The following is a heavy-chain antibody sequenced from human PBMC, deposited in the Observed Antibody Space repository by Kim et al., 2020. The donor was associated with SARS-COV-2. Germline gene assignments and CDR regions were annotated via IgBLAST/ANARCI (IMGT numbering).Heavy chain of an antibody. Sequence: RYSPSFQGQVTISADKSISTAYLQWSSLKASDTAMYYCAMGGSGSYPPDYWGQGTLVTVSS. CDR3: AMGGSGSYPPDY. J-gene: IGHJ4*02. V-gene: IGHV5-51*01. D-gene: IGHD3-10*01.